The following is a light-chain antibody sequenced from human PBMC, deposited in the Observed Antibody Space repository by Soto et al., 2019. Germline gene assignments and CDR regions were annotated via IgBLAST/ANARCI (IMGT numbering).Light chain of an antibody. V-gene: IGKV1-6*01. CDR1: QDISND. J-gene: IGKJ5*01. CDR2: AAS. Sequence: AIQLTQSPSSLSASVRDIIIITCRASQDISNDLGWFQQKPGKAPKLLIYAASILQSGVPSRFSGSGSGSAFSLTITSLQPEDVATYYCLQDYSSPITFGQGTRLEIK. CDR3: LQDYSSPIT.